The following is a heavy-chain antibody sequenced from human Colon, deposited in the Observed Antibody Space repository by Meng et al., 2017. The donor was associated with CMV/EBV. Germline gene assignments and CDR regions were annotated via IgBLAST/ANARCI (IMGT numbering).Heavy chain of an antibody. Sequence: GGSLRLSCAASGFTFCRYLMSWVRQAPGRGLVWVTSVSITGGGTYYADSVKGRFTISRDNSRHTLYLQINTLRAEDTAVYYCVRHLEAGRNGYSEPFWGQGTLVTVSS. J-gene: IGHJ1*01. CDR1: GFTFCRYL. D-gene: IGHD5-18*01. V-gene: IGHV3-23*01. CDR2: VSITGGGT. CDR3: VRHLEAGRNGYSEPF.